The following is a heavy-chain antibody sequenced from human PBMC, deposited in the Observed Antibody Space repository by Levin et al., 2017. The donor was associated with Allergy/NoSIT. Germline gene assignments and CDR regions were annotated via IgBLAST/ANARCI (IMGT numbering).Heavy chain of an antibody. J-gene: IGHJ6*02. V-gene: IGHV3-48*03. Sequence: PGESLKISCAASGFTFSSYEMNWVRQAPGKGLEWVSYISSSGSTIYYADSVKGRFTISRDNAKNSLYLQMNSLRAEDTAVYYCARGGYSYGYEALYGMDVWGQGTTVTVSS. CDR3: ARGGYSYGYEALYGMDV. D-gene: IGHD5-18*01. CDR2: ISSSGSTI. CDR1: GFTFSSYE.